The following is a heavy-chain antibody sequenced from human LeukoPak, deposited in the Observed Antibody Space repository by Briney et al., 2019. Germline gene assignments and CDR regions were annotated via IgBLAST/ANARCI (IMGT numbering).Heavy chain of an antibody. J-gene: IGHJ4*02. CDR2: IIPILGIA. V-gene: IGHV1-69*04. CDR1: GGTFSSYA. CDR3: ARSDDIPDRGRDY. D-gene: IGHD3-22*01. Sequence: SVKVSCKASGGTFSSYAISWVRQAPGQGLEWMGRIIPILGIANYAQKFQGRVTITADKSTSTAYMELSSLRSEDTAVYYCARSDDIPDRGRDYWGQGTLVTVSS.